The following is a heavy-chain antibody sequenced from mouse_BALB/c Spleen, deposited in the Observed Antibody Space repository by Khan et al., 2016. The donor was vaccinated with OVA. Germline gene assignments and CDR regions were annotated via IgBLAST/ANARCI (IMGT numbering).Heavy chain of an antibody. D-gene: IGHD2-10*02. CDR1: GYAFSSSW. Sequence: VQLQQSGPELVKPGASVKISCKASGYAFSSSWMNWVKQRPGQGLEWIGRIYPGDGDTNYNGKFKGKATLTADKYSSTAYMQLSSLTSVDSAVYFCARGGYGNYDYYAMDYWGQGTSVTVSS. CDR3: ARGGYGNYDYYAMDY. V-gene: IGHV1-82*01. J-gene: IGHJ4*01. CDR2: IYPGDGDT.